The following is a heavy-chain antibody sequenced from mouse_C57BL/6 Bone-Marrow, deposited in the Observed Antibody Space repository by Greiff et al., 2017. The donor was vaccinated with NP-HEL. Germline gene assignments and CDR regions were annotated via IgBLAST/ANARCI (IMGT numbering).Heavy chain of an antibody. J-gene: IGHJ3*01. Sequence: EVNVVESGGGLVKPGGSLKLSCAASGFTFSSYAMSWVRQTPEKRLEWVATISDGGSYTYYPDNVKGRFTISRDNAKNNLYLQMSHLKSEDTAMYYCARGDDSWFAYWGQGTLVTVSA. CDR2: ISDGGSYT. CDR1: GFTFSSYA. CDR3: ARGDDSWFAY. D-gene: IGHD2-13*01. V-gene: IGHV5-4*03.